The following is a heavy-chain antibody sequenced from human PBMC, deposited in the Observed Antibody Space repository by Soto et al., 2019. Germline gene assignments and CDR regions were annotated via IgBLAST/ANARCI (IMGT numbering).Heavy chain of an antibody. CDR1: RVAFGKFI. CDR3: AKVRYSSPMGYYYGMDV. J-gene: IGHJ6*02. D-gene: IGHD6-19*01. CDR2: IIPIFGTA. V-gene: IGHV1-69*13. Sequence: SVKVSCKASRVAFGKFIVTWVRQAPGLGLEWVGGIIPIFGTANYAQKFQGRVTITADDSTSTSYMEVNNLRSEDTAVYYCAKVRYSSPMGYYYGMDVWGQGTTVTVSS.